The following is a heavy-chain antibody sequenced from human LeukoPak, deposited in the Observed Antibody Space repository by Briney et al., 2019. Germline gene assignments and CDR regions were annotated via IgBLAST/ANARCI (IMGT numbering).Heavy chain of an antibody. CDR3: ARVGGGYCSSTSCFTL. Sequence: ASLKVSCKASGYTFTGYYMHWVRQAPGQGLEWMGWINPNSGGTNYAQKFQGRVTMTRDTSISTAYMELSRLRSDDTAVYYCARVGGGYCSSTSCFTLWGQGTLVTVSS. CDR1: GYTFTGYY. D-gene: IGHD2-2*01. J-gene: IGHJ4*02. V-gene: IGHV1-2*02. CDR2: INPNSGGT.